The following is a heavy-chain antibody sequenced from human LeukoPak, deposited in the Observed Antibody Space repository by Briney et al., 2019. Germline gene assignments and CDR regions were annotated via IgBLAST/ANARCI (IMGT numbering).Heavy chain of an antibody. CDR1: GFTFSSYA. CDR2: ISDSGDYT. D-gene: IGHD2-8*01. CDR3: AKDTSIGKYCTNGVCSPSDY. Sequence: TGGSLRLSCAGSGFTFSSYAMSWVRQAPGQGLEWVSVISDSGDYTSYADSVRGRFTISRDNSRNTLYLQMISLRPEDTAVYYCAKDTSIGKYCTNGVCSPSDYWGQGTLVTVSS. V-gene: IGHV3-23*01. J-gene: IGHJ4*02.